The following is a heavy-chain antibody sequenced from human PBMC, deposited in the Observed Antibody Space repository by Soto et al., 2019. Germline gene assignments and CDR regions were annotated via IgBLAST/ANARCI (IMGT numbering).Heavy chain of an antibody. J-gene: IGHJ6*02. V-gene: IGHV1-46*01. CDR1: GYTFTSYY. Sequence: QVQLVQSGAEVKKPGASVKVSCKASGYTFTSYYMHWVRQAPGQGLEWMGIISPSGGSTSYAQKVQGRVTMTRDTSTSTVYMELSSLRSEDTAVYYCARDRVAAAGPDYYYGMDVWGQGTTVTVSS. CDR3: ARDRVAAAGPDYYYGMDV. CDR2: ISPSGGST. D-gene: IGHD6-13*01.